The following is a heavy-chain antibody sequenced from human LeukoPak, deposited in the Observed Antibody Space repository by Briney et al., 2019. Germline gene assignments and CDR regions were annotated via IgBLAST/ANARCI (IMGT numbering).Heavy chain of an antibody. CDR3: ARESGYYDSSGYYSAFDI. Sequence: SETLSLTCTVSGGSISSYYWSWIRQPPGKGPEWIGYIYYSGSTNYNPSLKSRVTISVDTSKNQFSLKLSSVTAADTAVYYCARESGYYDSSGYYSAFDIWGQGTMVTVSS. CDR2: IYYSGST. CDR1: GGSISSYY. J-gene: IGHJ3*02. D-gene: IGHD3-22*01. V-gene: IGHV4-59*01.